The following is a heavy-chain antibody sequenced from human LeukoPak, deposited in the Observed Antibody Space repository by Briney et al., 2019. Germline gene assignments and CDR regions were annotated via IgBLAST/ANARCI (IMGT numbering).Heavy chain of an antibody. CDR3: ARDRGGYSYGPYYYYYYMDV. J-gene: IGHJ6*03. CDR1: GGSFSGYY. CDR2: INHSGST. D-gene: IGHD5-18*01. V-gene: IGHV4-34*01. Sequence: SETLSLTCAVYGGSFSGYYWSWIRQPPGKGLEWIGEINHSGSTNYNPSLKSRVTISVDTSKNQFSLKLSSVTAADTAMYYCARDRGGYSYGPYYYYYYMDVWGKGTTVTVSS.